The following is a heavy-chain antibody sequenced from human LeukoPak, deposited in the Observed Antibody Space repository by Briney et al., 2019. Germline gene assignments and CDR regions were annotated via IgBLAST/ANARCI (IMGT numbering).Heavy chain of an antibody. CDR1: SGSFSGYY. CDR3: ARRRYCSSTSCYKGGIDY. Sequence: SETLSLTCAVYSGSFSGYYWSWIRQPPGKGLEWIGEINHSGSTNYNPSLKSRVTISVDTSKNQFSLKLSSVTAADTAVYYCARRRYCSSTSCYKGGIDYWGQGTLVTVSS. J-gene: IGHJ4*02. V-gene: IGHV4-34*01. CDR2: INHSGST. D-gene: IGHD2-2*02.